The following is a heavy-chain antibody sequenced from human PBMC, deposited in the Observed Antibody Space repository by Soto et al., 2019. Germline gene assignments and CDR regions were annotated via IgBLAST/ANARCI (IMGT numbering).Heavy chain of an antibody. CDR1: GFSLTTSGVG. Sequence: GSGPTLVNPTQTLTLTCTFSGFSLTTSGVGVGWIRHPPGKALEWLALIYWDDDKRYSPSLKIRLTITRDASKNQVVLTMTNMDPVDTATYYCLSRAEPPRGGYYFDYWGQGTLVTAPQ. D-gene: IGHD1-26*01. CDR3: LSRAEPPRGGYYFDY. V-gene: IGHV2-5*02. CDR2: IYWDDDK. J-gene: IGHJ4*02.